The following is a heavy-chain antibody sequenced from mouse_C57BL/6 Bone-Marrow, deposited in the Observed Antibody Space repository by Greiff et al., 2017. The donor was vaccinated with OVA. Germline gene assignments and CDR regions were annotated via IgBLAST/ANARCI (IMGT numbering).Heavy chain of an antibody. CDR2: IDPNSGGT. J-gene: IGHJ4*01. CDR1: GYTFTSYW. V-gene: IGHV1-72*01. Sequence: QVQLQQPGAELVKPGASVKLSCKASGYTFTSYWMHWVKQRPGRGLEWIGRIDPNSGGTKYNEKFKSKATLTVDKPSSTAYMQLSSLTSEDSAVYYCARGPMFYYYGSSPYAMDYWGQGTSVTVSS. D-gene: IGHD1-1*01. CDR3: ARGPMFYYYGSSPYAMDY.